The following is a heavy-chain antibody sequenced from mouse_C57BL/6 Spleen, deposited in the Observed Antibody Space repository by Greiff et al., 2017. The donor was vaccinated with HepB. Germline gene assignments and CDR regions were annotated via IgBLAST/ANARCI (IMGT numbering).Heavy chain of an antibody. J-gene: IGHJ3*01. V-gene: IGHV5-15*01. CDR3: ARHGGKETWVAY. D-gene: IGHD1-1*02. Sequence: DVLLVESGGGLVQPGGSLKLSCAASGFTFSDYGMAWVRQAPRKGPEWVAFISNLAYSNYYADTVTGRFTISRENAKNTLYLEMSSLRSEDTAMYYCARHGGKETWVAYWGQGTLVTVSA. CDR2: ISNLAYSN. CDR1: GFTFSDYG.